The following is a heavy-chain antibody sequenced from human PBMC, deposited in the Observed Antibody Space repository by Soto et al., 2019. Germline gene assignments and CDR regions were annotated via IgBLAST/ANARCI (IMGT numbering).Heavy chain of an antibody. CDR3: ARAYGGNPALFDP. J-gene: IGHJ5*02. D-gene: IGHD4-17*01. CDR2: IYPGGST. V-gene: IGHV3-53*01. CDR1: GFIVSGDY. Sequence: EVQLVESGGGLIQPGGSLRLSCAASGFIVSGDYMSWVRQAPGKGLEWVSVIYPGGSTYYADSVKGRFTFSRDNSKNTLYLQTNSLRVEDTAVYYCARAYGGNPALFDPWGQGTLVTVSS.